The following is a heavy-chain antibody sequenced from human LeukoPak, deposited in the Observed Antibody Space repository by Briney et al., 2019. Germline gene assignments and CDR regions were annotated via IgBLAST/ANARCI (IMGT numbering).Heavy chain of an antibody. D-gene: IGHD2-2*01. CDR2: INPNSGGT. CDR3: ARVAGCSSTSCFSDYYYYMDV. J-gene: IGHJ6*03. Sequence: GASVKVSCKASGYTFTGYYMHWVRQAPGQGLEWMGWINPNSGGTNYAQKFQGRVTMTRDTSISTAYMELSRLRSDDTAVYCCARVAGCSSTSCFSDYYYYMDVRGKGTTVTVSS. V-gene: IGHV1-2*02. CDR1: GYTFTGYY.